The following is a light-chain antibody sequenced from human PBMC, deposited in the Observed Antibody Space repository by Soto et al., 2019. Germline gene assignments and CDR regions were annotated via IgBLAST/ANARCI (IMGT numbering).Light chain of an antibody. V-gene: IGLV2-14*03. Sequence: SVLTQPASVSGSPGQSITISCTGTSSDVGGYNYVSWYQQHPGKAPKLMIYDVTSRPSGVSNRFSGSKSGNTASLIISGLLAEDEADYYCTSYTTNKTPLFGGGTKLTVL. CDR2: DVT. CDR1: SSDVGGYNY. J-gene: IGLJ2*01. CDR3: TSYTTNKTPL.